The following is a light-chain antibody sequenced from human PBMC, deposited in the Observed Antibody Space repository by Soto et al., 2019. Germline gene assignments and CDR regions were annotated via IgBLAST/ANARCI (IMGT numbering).Light chain of an antibody. CDR2: GAS. V-gene: IGKV3-15*01. CDR1: QSVSSN. J-gene: IGKJ5*01. Sequence: ERVMTQSPATLSVSPGXRATLSCRASQSVSSNLAWYQQKPGQAPRLFIYGASTRATAIPPRFSGSGSGTEFTLTFSSLQSEDFAVYYCQQYDNWPITFGQGTRLEIK. CDR3: QQYDNWPIT.